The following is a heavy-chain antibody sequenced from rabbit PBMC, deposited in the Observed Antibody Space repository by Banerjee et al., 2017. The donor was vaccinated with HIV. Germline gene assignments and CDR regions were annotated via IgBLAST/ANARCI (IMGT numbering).Heavy chain of an antibody. V-gene: IGHV1S43*01. CDR2: IYTSSGST. CDR3: ARDGGSSVYTQYYFNL. CDR1: GIDFSSYYY. D-gene: IGHD8-1*01. J-gene: IGHJ4*01. Sequence: QSLEESGGGLVKPGGTLTLTCKASGIDFSSYYYMCWVRQAPGKGLELIACIYTSSGSTWYASWVNGRFTISSDNAQSMVFLQMTSLTASDTATYFCARDGGSSVYTQYYFNLWGQGTLVTVS.